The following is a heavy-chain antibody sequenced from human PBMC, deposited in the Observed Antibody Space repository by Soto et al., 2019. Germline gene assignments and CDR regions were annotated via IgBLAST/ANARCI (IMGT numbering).Heavy chain of an antibody. CDR1: GFSLSTSGVG. V-gene: IGHV2-5*02. D-gene: IGHD7-27*01. CDR2: IYWDDDK. J-gene: IGHJ6*02. Sequence: QITLKESGPTLVKPTQTLTLTCAFSGFSLSTSGVGVGWIRQPPGKALEWLALIYWDDDKRYSPSLKRRLTITKDTSKNQVVLTMTNMDPVDTATYNCAHTLPPWGGMDVWGQGTTVTVSS. CDR3: AHTLPPWGGMDV.